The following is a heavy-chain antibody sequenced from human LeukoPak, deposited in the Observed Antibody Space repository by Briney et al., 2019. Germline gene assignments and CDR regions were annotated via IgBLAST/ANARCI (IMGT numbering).Heavy chain of an antibody. V-gene: IGHV5-51*01. CDR1: GYSFTSYW. CDR2: IYPGDSDT. Sequence: GESLKISCKGSGYSFTSYWIGWVRQMPGKGLEWMGIIYPGDSDTRYSPSFQGQVTISADMSISTAYLQWSSLKASDTAMYYCARSSEGGSYGPSSWYFDLWGRGTLVTVSS. D-gene: IGHD1-26*01. CDR3: ARSSEGGSYGPSSWYFDL. J-gene: IGHJ2*01.